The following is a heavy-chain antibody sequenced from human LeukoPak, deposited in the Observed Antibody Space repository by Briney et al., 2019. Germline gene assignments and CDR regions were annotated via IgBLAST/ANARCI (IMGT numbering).Heavy chain of an antibody. Sequence: PGGSLRLSCAASGFTFSSYSMNWVRQAPGKGLEWIGYIYYSGSANYNPSLKSRVTISVDTSKNQFSLKLRSVTAADTAVYYCARVTGYDWKSSYDYWGQGTLVTVSS. CDR3: ARVTGYDWKSSYDY. CDR1: GFTFSSYS. CDR2: IYYSGSA. D-gene: IGHD5-12*01. V-gene: IGHV4-59*01. J-gene: IGHJ4*02.